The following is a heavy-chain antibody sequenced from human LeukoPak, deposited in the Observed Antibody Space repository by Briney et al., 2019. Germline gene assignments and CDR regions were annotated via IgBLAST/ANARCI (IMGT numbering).Heavy chain of an antibody. CDR1: GFTFSNNA. V-gene: IGHV3-23*01. CDR2: ISGSGGST. J-gene: IGHJ4*02. D-gene: IGHD1-26*01. Sequence: GGSLRLSCAAPGFTFSNNAMSWVRQAPGKGLEWVSAISGSGGSTYYADSVKGRFTISRDNSKSTLYLQMNSLRAEDTAVYYCAKGRATLLYYFDYWGQGTLVAVSS. CDR3: AKGRATLLYYFDY.